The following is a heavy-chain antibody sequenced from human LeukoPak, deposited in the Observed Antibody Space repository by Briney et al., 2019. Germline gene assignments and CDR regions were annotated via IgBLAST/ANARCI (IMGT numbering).Heavy chain of an antibody. CDR3: ARGHPSTYDFWSGYVWNWFDP. J-gene: IGHJ5*02. Sequence: SETLSLTCAVSGFAISTGYYWGWIRQSPGKGLEWIGSLYHTGRTFYNPSLKSRVSISVDTSKDQFSLEVGSVTAADTAVYYCARGHPSTYDFWSGYVWNWFDPWGQGALVTVYS. CDR1: GFAISTGYY. V-gene: IGHV4-38-2*01. D-gene: IGHD3-3*01. CDR2: LYHTGRT.